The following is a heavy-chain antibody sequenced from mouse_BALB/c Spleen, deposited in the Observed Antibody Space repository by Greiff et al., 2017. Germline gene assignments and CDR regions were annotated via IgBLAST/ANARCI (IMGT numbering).Heavy chain of an antibody. D-gene: IGHD2-4*01. CDR2: IWRGGST. Sequence: QVQLKQSGPSLVQPSQSLSITCTVSGFSLTSYGVHWVRQSPGKGLEWLGVIWRGGSTDYNAAFMSRLSITKDNSKSQVFFKMNSLQADDTAIYYCAKKRGYDYDDAMDYWGQGTSVTVSS. CDR3: AKKRGYDYDDAMDY. V-gene: IGHV2-5-1*01. CDR1: GFSLTSYG. J-gene: IGHJ4*01.